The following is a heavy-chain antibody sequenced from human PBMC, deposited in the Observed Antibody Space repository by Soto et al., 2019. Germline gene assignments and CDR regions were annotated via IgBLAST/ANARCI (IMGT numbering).Heavy chain of an antibody. CDR3: ARDSSGWLRSDAFDI. V-gene: IGHV3-33*01. CDR2: IWYDGSNK. J-gene: IGHJ3*02. D-gene: IGHD6-19*01. Sequence: PGGSLRLSCAASGFTFSSYGMHWVRQAPGKGLEWVAVIWYDGSNKYYADSVKGRFTISRDNSKNTLYLQMNCLRAEDTAVYYCARDSSGWLRSDAFDIWGQGTMVTVSS. CDR1: GFTFSSYG.